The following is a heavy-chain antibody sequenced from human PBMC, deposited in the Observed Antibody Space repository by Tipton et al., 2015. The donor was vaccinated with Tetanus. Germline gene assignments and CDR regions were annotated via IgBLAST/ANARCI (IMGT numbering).Heavy chain of an antibody. CDR1: GDSINSGDYY. CDR2: IYYSGST. CDR3: ARGVIDYGKYMDV. J-gene: IGHJ6*03. V-gene: IGHV4-30-4*01. Sequence: TLSLTCSVSGDSINSGDYYWSWIRQPPGKGLEWIGYIYYSGSTYYNPSLKSRVTISVDTSKNQFSLKLASMTAADAAVYYCARGVIDYGKYMDVWDKGTTVIVS. D-gene: IGHD4-17*01.